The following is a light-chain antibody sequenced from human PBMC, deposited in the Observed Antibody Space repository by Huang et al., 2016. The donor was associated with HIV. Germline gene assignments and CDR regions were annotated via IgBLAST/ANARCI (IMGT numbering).Light chain of an antibody. V-gene: IGKV3-15*01. CDR3: QQYESWPPLT. CDR2: ATS. CDR1: QSVRDK. J-gene: IGKJ4*01. Sequence: EIVMTQSPDTLSVSPGERATRSCRASQSVRDKLAWYQPKPGQAPRLLLHATSTRAAGVPARFSGSGSGTEFTLTISSLQSEDCGVYYCQQYESWPPLTFGGGTKVEIK.